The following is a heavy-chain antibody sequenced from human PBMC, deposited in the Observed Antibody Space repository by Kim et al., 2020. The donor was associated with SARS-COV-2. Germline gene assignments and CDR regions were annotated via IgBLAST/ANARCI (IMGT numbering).Heavy chain of an antibody. CDR2: IYYSGST. CDR1: GGSISSYY. D-gene: IGHD1-20*01. CDR3: ARDLGYNWNYYYYYGMDV. V-gene: IGHV4-59*01. J-gene: IGHJ6*02. Sequence: ETRGLTCTVSGGSISSYYWSWIRQPTGKGLEWIGYIYYSGSTNYNPSLKSRVTISVDTSKNQFSLKLSSVTAADTAVYYCARDLGYNWNYYYYYGMDVWGQGTTVTVSS.